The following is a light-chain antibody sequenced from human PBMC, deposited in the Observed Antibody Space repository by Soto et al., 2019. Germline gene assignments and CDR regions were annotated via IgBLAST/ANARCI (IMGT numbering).Light chain of an antibody. CDR1: QSISSY. CDR3: QQSYSTLWT. Sequence: DLQMTQSPSSLSASVGDRVTITCRASQSISSYLNWYQQKPGKAPKLLIYAASSLQSGVPSRFSGSASGTDFTLTISSLQPEDFATYYCQQSYSTLWTFGQGTKVEIK. CDR2: AAS. V-gene: IGKV1-39*01. J-gene: IGKJ1*01.